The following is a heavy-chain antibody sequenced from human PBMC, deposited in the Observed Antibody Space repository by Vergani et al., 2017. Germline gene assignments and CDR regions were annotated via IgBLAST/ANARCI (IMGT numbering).Heavy chain of an antibody. CDR3: VRDAINYDGVTGYYIGLDS. CDR1: NSSINSNYY. Sequence: QVQLQESGPGLVQPAETLSLTCVVSNSSINSNYYWGWIRQSPGKRLEWIGSVSHSGSTFSNPSLKSRVTISVDKSKKLISLILNSVTAAATAVYYCVRDAINYDGVTGYYIGLDSWGQGTLVTVSS. J-gene: IGHJ4*02. D-gene: IGHD3-9*01. CDR2: VSHSGST. V-gene: IGHV4-38-2*01.